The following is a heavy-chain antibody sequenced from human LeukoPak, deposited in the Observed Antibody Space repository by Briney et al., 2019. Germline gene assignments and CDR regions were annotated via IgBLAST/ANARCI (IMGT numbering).Heavy chain of an antibody. Sequence: PGGSLRLSCAASGFTFDDYGMSWVRQAPGKGLEWVSGINWNGGSTGYADPVKGRFTISRDNAKNSLYLQMNSLRAEDTALYYCARDGSLELRYMDVWGKGTTVTVSS. D-gene: IGHD1-7*01. CDR2: INWNGGST. J-gene: IGHJ6*03. CDR1: GFTFDDYG. V-gene: IGHV3-20*04. CDR3: ARDGSLELRYMDV.